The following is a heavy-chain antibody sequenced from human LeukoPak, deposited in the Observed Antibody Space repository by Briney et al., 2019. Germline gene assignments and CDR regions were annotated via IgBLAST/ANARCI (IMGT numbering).Heavy chain of an antibody. CDR3: AITMVRGVIITRDY. Sequence: ASVKVSXKASGYTFTGYYMHWMRQAPGQGLEWMGRINPNSGGTNYAQKFQGRVTMTRDTSISTAYMELSRLRSDDTAVYYCAITMVRGVIITRDYWGQGTLVTVSS. CDR1: GYTFTGYY. D-gene: IGHD3-10*01. V-gene: IGHV1-2*06. CDR2: INPNSGGT. J-gene: IGHJ4*02.